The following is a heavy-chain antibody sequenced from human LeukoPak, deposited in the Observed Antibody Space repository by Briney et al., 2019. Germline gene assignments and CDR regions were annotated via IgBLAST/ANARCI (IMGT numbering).Heavy chain of an antibody. D-gene: IGHD3-10*01. CDR1: GYTFTSYH. V-gene: IGHV1-46*01. CDR3: ARVKGWYGSGSYLDY. Sequence: ASVKVSCKASGYTFTSYHMHWVRQAPGQGLEWMGIINPSGGSTSYAQKFQGRVTMTRDTSTSTVYMELSSLRSEDTAVYYCARVKGWYGSGSYLDYWGQGTLVTVSS. J-gene: IGHJ4*02. CDR2: INPSGGST.